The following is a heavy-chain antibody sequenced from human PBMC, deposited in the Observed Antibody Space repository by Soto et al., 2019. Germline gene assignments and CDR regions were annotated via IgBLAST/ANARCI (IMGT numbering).Heavy chain of an antibody. Sequence: SVPLCVTCTVAGGYIIGYGWSWIVQPPGKGLEWIGYIYYSGSTNYNPSLKSRVTISVDTSKNQFSLKLSSVTAADTAVYYCARQNYRIDAFDIWGQGTMVTVSS. CDR3: ARQNYRIDAFDI. CDR2: IYYSGST. CDR1: GGYIIGYG. V-gene: IGHV4-59*08. D-gene: IGHD1-7*01. J-gene: IGHJ3*02.